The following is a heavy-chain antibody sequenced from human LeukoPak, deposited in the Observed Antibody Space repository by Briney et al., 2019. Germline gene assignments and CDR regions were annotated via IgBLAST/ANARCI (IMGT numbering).Heavy chain of an antibody. CDR1: GFMFNGYS. CDR3: ARWGLGPSFDY. V-gene: IGHV3-21*01. CDR2: ISGDSDYI. J-gene: IGHJ4*02. Sequence: GSLRLSCAASGFMFNGYSMTWVRQAPGKGLEWVSYISGDSDYIFYTDSVKGRFTISRDNAKKSLYLQLNSLRVEDTAVYYCARWGLGPSFDYWGQGTRVTVSS. D-gene: IGHD1-26*01.